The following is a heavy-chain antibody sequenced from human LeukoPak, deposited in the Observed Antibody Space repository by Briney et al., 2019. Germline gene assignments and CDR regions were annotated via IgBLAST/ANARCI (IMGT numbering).Heavy chain of an antibody. CDR2: IYHSGST. Sequence: SETLSLTCAVSGVSISSGGYSWSWIRQPPGKGLEWIGYIYHSGSTYYDPSLKSRVTISVDRSKNQFSLKLSSVTAADTAVYYCARAAPMYYDFWSGYYSSHYYYGMDVWGQGTTVTVSS. CDR3: ARAAPMYYDFWSGYYSSHYYYGMDV. D-gene: IGHD3-3*01. J-gene: IGHJ6*02. CDR1: GVSISSGGYS. V-gene: IGHV4-30-2*01.